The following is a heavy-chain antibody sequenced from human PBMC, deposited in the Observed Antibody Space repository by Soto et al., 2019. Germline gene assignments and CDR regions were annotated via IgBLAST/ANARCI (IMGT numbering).Heavy chain of an antibody. D-gene: IGHD2-2*01. Sequence: DVQLVESGGGLVKPGGSLRVSCAASGFTFSNVWMNWVRQAPGKGMEWVGRIKSITDGGTTDYAAPVKGRFTISRDDSNNKLYLQMTRLKTEDTAVYYCTKDPSDCGQGTLFTVSS. J-gene: IGHJ4*02. CDR3: TKDPSD. CDR2: IKSITDGGTT. CDR1: GFTFSNVW. V-gene: IGHV3-15*07.